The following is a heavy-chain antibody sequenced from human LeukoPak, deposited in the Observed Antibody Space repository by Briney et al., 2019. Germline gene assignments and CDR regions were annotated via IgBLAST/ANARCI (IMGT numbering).Heavy chain of an antibody. J-gene: IGHJ4*02. CDR3: ARDRGSGYVLGY. CDR1: GGTISSYA. D-gene: IGHD5-12*01. V-gene: IGHV1-69*01. CDR2: IIPIFGTA. Sequence: SVKVSCKASGGTISSYAISWVRQAPGQGLEWMGGIIPIFGTANYAQKFQGRVTITADESTSTAYMELSSLRSEDTAVYYCARDRGSGYVLGYWGQGTLVTVSS.